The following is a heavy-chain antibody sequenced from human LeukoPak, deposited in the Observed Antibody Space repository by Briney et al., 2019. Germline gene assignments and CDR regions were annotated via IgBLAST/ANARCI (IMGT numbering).Heavy chain of an antibody. V-gene: IGHV5-51*01. CDR2: IYPGDSHT. Sequence: GAALQISCKGSGCGFTSYWIGWVRRVPGKGVEWMGSIYPGDSHTRYSPSFQGQVTISADKSISTAYLQWSSLKASDTAMYYCARQRTTGYSSPWGQGTLVTVSS. CDR1: GCGFTSYW. CDR3: ARQRTTGYSSP. D-gene: IGHD6-19*01. J-gene: IGHJ5*02.